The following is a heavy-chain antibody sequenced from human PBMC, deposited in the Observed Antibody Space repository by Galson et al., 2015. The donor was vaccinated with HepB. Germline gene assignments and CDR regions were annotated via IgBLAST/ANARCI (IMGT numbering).Heavy chain of an antibody. V-gene: IGHV1-8*01. Sequence: SVKVSCKASGYTFTSYDINWVRQATGQGLEWMGWMNPNSGNTGYAQKFQGRVTMTRNTSISTAYMELSSLRSEDTAVYYCARGHVSGWPYYYYYMDVWGKGTTVTVSS. CDR3: ARGHVSGWPYYYYYMDV. J-gene: IGHJ6*03. CDR1: GYTFTSYD. CDR2: MNPNSGNT. D-gene: IGHD6-19*01.